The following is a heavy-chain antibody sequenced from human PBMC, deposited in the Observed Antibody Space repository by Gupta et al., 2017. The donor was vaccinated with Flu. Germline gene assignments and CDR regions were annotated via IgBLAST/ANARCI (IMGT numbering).Heavy chain of an antibody. CDR2: ISLIFGTP. V-gene: IGHV1-69*01. CDR3: ARDRGLDWGDPWGFDI. J-gene: IGHJ3*02. D-gene: IGHD7-27*01. Sequence: QVQLVQSGAEVKKPGSSVKVSCQASGGYFSNYTLVWVRQAPGQGLEYMGGISLIFGTPNYAQRFQGRVTMTADESTNTAYMELNSLRSEDTAMYYCARDRGLDWGDPWGFDIWGQGTMVTVSS. CDR1: GGYFSNYT.